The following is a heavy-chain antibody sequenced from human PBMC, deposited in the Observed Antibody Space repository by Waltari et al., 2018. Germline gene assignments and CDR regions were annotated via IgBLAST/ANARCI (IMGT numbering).Heavy chain of an antibody. V-gene: IGHV3-33*01. Sequence: QVQLVESGGGVVQPGRSLRLSCVASGFPFSDHGLLWVRQAPGMGLEWVSLIWHDGTYKYYADSVKGRFSISRDNSKNMVYLQMNGLRAEDTAVYFCASMATTSDFDYWGQGALVTVSS. CDR1: GFPFSDHG. CDR3: ASMATTSDFDY. J-gene: IGHJ4*02. D-gene: IGHD4-17*01. CDR2: IWHDGTYK.